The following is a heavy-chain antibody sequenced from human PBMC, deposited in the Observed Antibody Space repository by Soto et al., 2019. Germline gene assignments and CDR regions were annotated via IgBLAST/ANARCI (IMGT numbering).Heavy chain of an antibody. J-gene: IGHJ5*02. D-gene: IGHD6-13*01. CDR3: TRDASRDSSARGWFDP. Sequence: GGALRLSCAASGFTFRSFTMDWVRQAPGKGLEWVSTISSNSAYIYYTDALRGRFTISRDNAKNSLHLQMNSLRAEDTAVYYCTRDASRDSSARGWFDPWGPGTLVTVSS. V-gene: IGHV3-21*01. CDR2: ISSNSAYI. CDR1: GFTFRSFT.